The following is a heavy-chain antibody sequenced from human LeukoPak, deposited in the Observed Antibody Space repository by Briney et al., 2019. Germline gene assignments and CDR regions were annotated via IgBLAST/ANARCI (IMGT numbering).Heavy chain of an antibody. CDR1: GGSFSSYY. CDR3: AKKGNHYGSGSIDY. D-gene: IGHD3-10*01. V-gene: IGHV4-34*01. CDR2: INHSGST. Sequence: SETLSLTCAVYGGSFSSYYWSWIRQPPGKGLEWIGEINHSGSTNYNPSLKSRVTISVDTSKNQFSLKLSSVTAADTAVYYCAKKGNHYGSGSIDYWGQGTLVTVSS. J-gene: IGHJ4*02.